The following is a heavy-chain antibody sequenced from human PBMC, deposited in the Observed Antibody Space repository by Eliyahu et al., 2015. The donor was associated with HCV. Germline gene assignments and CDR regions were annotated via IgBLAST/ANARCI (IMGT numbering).Heavy chain of an antibody. D-gene: IGHD2-2*01. CDR3: ARDLIVPGGSLRY. CDR2: INAGTENT. Sequence: QVQLVQSGTELKKPGASVKVSCKGSGFTFTNYLIHWVRQAPGQRLEWMGCINAGTENTKYSRNLQGRVTITRDTSASTIYMELTSLRSEDTAVYYCARDLIVPGGSLRYWGQGTLVTVTS. V-gene: IGHV1-3*01. J-gene: IGHJ4*02. CDR1: GFTFTNYL.